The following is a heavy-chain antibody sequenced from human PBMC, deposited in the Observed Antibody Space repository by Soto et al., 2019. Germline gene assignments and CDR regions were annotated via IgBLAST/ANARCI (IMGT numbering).Heavy chain of an antibody. J-gene: IGHJ5*02. Sequence: QVQLVQSGAEVKKPGSSVKVSCKASGGTFSSYAISWVRQAPGQGLEWMGGIIPIFGTANYAQKFQGRVTINAEESTSTAYMELSSLRSEDTAVYYCARAVVAYDFWSGYHHWFDPWGQGTLVTVSS. D-gene: IGHD3-3*01. CDR3: ARAVVAYDFWSGYHHWFDP. CDR2: IIPIFGTA. CDR1: GGTFSSYA. V-gene: IGHV1-69*12.